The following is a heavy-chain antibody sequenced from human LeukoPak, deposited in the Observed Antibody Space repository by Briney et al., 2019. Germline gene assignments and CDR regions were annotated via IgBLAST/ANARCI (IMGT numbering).Heavy chain of an antibody. D-gene: IGHD3-22*01. CDR2: INHSGST. CDR1: GGSFSGYY. CDR3: ARVTCYYDSSGYYYPSSFDP. V-gene: IGHV4-34*01. Sequence: PSETLSLTCAVYGGSFSGYYWSWIRQPPGKGLEWIGEINHSGSTNYNPSLKSRVTISVDTSKNQFSLKLSSVTAADTAVYYCARVTCYYDSSGYYYPSSFDPWGQGTLVTVSS. J-gene: IGHJ5*02.